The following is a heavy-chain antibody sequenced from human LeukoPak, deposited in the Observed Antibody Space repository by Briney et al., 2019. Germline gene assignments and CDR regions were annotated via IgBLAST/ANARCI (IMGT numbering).Heavy chain of an antibody. CDR2: IYHSGST. Sequence: SETLSLTCAVSGGSISSGGYSWSWIRQPPGKGLEWIGYIYHSGSTYYNPSLKSRVTISVDRSKNQFSLKLSSVTAADTAVYYCARASSSFYRMDVWGQGTTVTVSS. CDR3: ARASSSFYRMDV. V-gene: IGHV4-30-2*01. CDR1: GGSISSGGYS. D-gene: IGHD6-6*01. J-gene: IGHJ6*02.